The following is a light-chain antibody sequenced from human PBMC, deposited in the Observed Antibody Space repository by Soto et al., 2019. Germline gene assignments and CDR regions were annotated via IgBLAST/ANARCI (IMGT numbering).Light chain of an antibody. Sequence: QSALNQPASVSGSPGQSITISCTGTSSDVGGSDYVSWYQHHPHRAPKLLIYEVSYRPSGVSDRFSGSKSGNTASLTISGLQAEDEADYYCSSYAGSSTLVFGGGTKLTVL. J-gene: IGLJ3*02. CDR1: SSDVGGSDY. CDR3: SSYAGSSTLV. V-gene: IGLV2-14*01. CDR2: EVS.